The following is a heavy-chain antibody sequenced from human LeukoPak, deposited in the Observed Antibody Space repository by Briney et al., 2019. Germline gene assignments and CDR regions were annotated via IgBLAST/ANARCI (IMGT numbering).Heavy chain of an antibody. CDR3: ARNYSSGWPN. CDR2: IYPGDSDT. Sequence: GESLKISCKGSGSSFSTYWIGWVRQMPGKGLEWMGIIYPGDSDTRYSPSFQGQVTISADKSISTAYLQWSSLKASATAMYCFARNYSSGWPNWGQGTLVTVSS. CDR1: GSSFSTYW. D-gene: IGHD6-19*01. V-gene: IGHV5-51*01. J-gene: IGHJ4*02.